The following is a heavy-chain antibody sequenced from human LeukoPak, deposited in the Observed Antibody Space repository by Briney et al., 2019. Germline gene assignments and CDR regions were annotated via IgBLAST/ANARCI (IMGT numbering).Heavy chain of an antibody. CDR3: ALIMITSYYFDY. CDR1: GFTFSSYG. Sequence: GGSPRLSCAASGFTFSSYGMHWVRQAPGKGLEWVAVISYDGSNKYYADSVKGRFTISRDNSKNTLYLQMNSLRAEDTAVYYCALIMITSYYFDYWGQGTLVTVSS. CDR2: ISYDGSNK. J-gene: IGHJ4*02. D-gene: IGHD3-16*01. V-gene: IGHV3-30*03.